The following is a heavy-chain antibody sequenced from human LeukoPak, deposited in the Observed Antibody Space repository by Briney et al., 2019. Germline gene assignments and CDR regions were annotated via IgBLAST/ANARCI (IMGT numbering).Heavy chain of an antibody. J-gene: IGHJ5*02. CDR2: IYYSGST. CDR1: GGSFSGYY. D-gene: IGHD1-26*01. CDR3: ARCRVGADALNENWFDP. V-gene: IGHV4-59*08. Sequence: SETLSLTCAVYGGSFSGYYWSWIRQPPGKGLEWIGYIYYSGSTNYNPSLKSRVTISVDTSKNQFSLKLSSVTAADTAVYYCARCRVGADALNENWFDPWGQGTLVTVSS.